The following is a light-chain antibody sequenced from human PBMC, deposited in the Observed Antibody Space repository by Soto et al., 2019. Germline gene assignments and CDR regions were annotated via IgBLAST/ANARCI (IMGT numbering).Light chain of an antibody. CDR3: QQYDSSPRT. CDR2: GAS. V-gene: IGKV3-20*01. CDR1: QSVSSRS. Sequence: LTKSAGTLTLSHGEGAPISSRASQSVSSRSLAWYQQKPGQAPRLLISGASSRAADIPDRFSGSGSGTDCTRTSNRLEPEVLAVYYCQQYDSSPRTCGQGTRVDIK. J-gene: IGKJ1*01.